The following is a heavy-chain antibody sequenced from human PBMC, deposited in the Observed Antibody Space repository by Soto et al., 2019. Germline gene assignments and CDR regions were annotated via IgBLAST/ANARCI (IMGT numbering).Heavy chain of an antibody. V-gene: IGHV1-18*01. J-gene: IGHJ6*02. CDR1: GYTITSYG. CDR2: ISAYNGNT. D-gene: IGHD3-3*01. CDR3: AREASRGYDFWSGYPNYGMDV. Sequence: ASVKASCKASGYTITSYGISWVRQAPEQGLEWMGWISAYNGNTNYAQKLQGRVTMTTDTSTSTAYMELRSLRSDDTAVYYCAREASRGYDFWSGYPNYGMDVWGQGTTVTVSS.